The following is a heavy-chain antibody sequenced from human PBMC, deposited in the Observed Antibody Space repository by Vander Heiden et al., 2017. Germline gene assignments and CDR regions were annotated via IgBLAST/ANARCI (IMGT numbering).Heavy chain of an antibody. V-gene: IGHV4-31*03. J-gene: IGHJ5*02. CDR3: ARWGRGPNNWFDP. Sequence: QVQLQESGPGLVKPSQTLSLTCTVSGGSISSGGYYWSWIRQHPGKGLEWIGYIYYSGSPYYHPSLKSRVTISVATSKNQFSLKLSSVTAADTAVYYCARWGRGPNNWFDPWGQGTLVTVSS. D-gene: IGHD3-10*01. CDR2: IYYSGSP. CDR1: GGSISSGGYY.